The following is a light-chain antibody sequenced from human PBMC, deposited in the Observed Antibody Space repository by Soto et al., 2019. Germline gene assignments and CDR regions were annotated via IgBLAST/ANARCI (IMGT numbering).Light chain of an antibody. CDR1: QSINIY. Sequence: DIQMTPSPSSLSASVGDRVTITCRASQSINIYLNWYQQKPGRAPKLVINAASRLQSGVPSRFSGSGSGTDFALSISTLQPEDLATDYCQQSYSTPHTFGQGTNLEIK. J-gene: IGKJ2*01. CDR3: QQSYSTPHT. V-gene: IGKV1-39*01. CDR2: AAS.